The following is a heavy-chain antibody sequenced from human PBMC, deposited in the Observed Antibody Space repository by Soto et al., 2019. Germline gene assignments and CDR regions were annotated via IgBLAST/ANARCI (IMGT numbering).Heavy chain of an antibody. J-gene: IGHJ5*02. CDR1: GGTIRSPDW. V-gene: IGHV4-4*02. CDR2: ISQSGST. Sequence: SETLSLTCGVSGGTIRSPDWWTWVRQPPGKGLEWIGEISQSGSTNYTPSLESRVTISVDKSKNQFSLTLTSVTAADTAVYFCARGRGRYSSGWSWFDPWGQGILVTVSS. D-gene: IGHD6-19*01. CDR3: ARGRGRYSSGWSWFDP.